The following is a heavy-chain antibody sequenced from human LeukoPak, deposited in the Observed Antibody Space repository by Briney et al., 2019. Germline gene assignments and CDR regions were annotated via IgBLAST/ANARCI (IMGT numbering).Heavy chain of an antibody. CDR1: GGSISSYY. CDR3: AGEYCSSTSCYPDYFDY. J-gene: IGHJ4*02. V-gene: IGHV4-4*07. D-gene: IGHD2-2*01. Sequence: PSETLSLTCTVSGGSISSYYWSWIRQPAGKGLEWIGRIYTSGSTNYNPSLKSRVTMSVDTSKNQFSLKLSSVTAADTAVYYCAGEYCSSTSCYPDYFDYWGQGTLVTVSS. CDR2: IYTSGST.